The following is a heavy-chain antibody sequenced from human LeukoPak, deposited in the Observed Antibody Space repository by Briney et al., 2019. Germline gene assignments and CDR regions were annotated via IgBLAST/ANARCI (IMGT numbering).Heavy chain of an antibody. J-gene: IGHJ3*02. CDR3: ARPQQLRLLEWLSPDALDI. Sequence: SETLSLTCTVSGGSISSSSYYWGWIRQPPGKGLEWLGSIYYSGSTYYNPSLKSRVTISVDTSKNQFSLKLSSVTAADTAVYYCARPQQLRLLEWLSPDALDIWGQGTMVTVSS. V-gene: IGHV4-39*01. CDR2: IYYSGST. D-gene: IGHD3-3*01. CDR1: GGSISSSSYY.